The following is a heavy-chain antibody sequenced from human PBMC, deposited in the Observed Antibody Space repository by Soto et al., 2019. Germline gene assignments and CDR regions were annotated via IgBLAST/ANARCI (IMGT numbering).Heavy chain of an antibody. V-gene: IGHV4-59*01. Sequence: SETLSLTCTVSGGSISSYYWSWIRQPPGKGLEWIGYIYYSGSTNYNPSLKSRVTISVDTSKNQFSLKLSSVTAADTAVYYCARAYYYGSADFDPWGQGTLVTVSS. CDR1: GGSISSYY. CDR3: ARAYYYGSADFDP. J-gene: IGHJ5*02. D-gene: IGHD3-10*01. CDR2: IYYSGST.